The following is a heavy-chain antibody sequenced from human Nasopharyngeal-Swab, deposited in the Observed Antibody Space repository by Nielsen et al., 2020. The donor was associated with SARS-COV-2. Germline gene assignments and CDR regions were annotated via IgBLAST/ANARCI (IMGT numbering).Heavy chain of an antibody. V-gene: IGHV5-51*01. D-gene: IGHD3-10*01. CDR2: IYPGDSDT. J-gene: IGHJ3*02. Sequence: VRQMPGKGLEWMGIIYPGDSDTRYSPSFQGQVTISADKSISTAYLQWSSLKASDTAMYYCARQRITMVRGARPDAFDIWGQGTMVTVSS. CDR3: ARQRITMVRGARPDAFDI.